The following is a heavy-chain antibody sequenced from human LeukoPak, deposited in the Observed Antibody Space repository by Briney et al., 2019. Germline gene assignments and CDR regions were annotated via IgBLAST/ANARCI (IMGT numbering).Heavy chain of an antibody. D-gene: IGHD3-10*01. CDR1: GFTFSSYG. J-gene: IGHJ4*02. CDR3: ARDPNRGPTSLWFGERDFDY. Sequence: GGSLRLSCAASGFTFSSYGMHWVRQAPGKGLEWVAVISYDGSNKYYADSVKGRFTISRDNSKNTLYLQMNSLRAEDTAVYYCARDPNRGPTSLWFGERDFDYWGQGTLVTVSS. V-gene: IGHV3-30*03. CDR2: ISYDGSNK.